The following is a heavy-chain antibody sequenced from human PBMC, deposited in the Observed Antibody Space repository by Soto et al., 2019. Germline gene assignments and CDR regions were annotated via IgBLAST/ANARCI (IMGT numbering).Heavy chain of an antibody. CDR3: ARGEAGWLRSEGY. V-gene: IGHV3-66*01. J-gene: IGHJ4*02. Sequence: EVQLVESGGGLVQPGGSLRLSCAASGFTVSSNYMSWVRQAPGPGLEWVSVIYSGGSTYYADSVKGRFTISRDNSKNTLYLQMSSLRAEDTAVYYCARGEAGWLRSEGYWGQGTLVTVSS. CDR1: GFTVSSNY. CDR2: IYSGGST. D-gene: IGHD5-12*01.